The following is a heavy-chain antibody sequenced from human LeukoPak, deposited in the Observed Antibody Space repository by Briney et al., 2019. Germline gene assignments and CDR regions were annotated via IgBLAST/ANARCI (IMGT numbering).Heavy chain of an antibody. V-gene: IGHV1-2*02. D-gene: IGHD5-12*01. Sequence: ASVKVSCKASGYTFTGYYMHWVRRAPGQGLEWMGWINPNSGGTNYAQNFRGRATMTRDTSISTAYMELSRLRSDDTAVYYCARDRGYDTRHYYYYMDVWGKGTTVTISS. CDR1: GYTFTGYY. J-gene: IGHJ6*03. CDR2: INPNSGGT. CDR3: ARDRGYDTRHYYYYMDV.